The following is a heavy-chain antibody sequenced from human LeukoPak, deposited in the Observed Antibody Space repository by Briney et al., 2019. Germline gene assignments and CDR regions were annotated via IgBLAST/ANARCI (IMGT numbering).Heavy chain of an antibody. D-gene: IGHD2-15*01. J-gene: IGHJ4*02. CDR2: IYYSGST. CDR3: ARTDELPFIRFDY. Sequence: SETLSLTCTVSGGSISSSSYYWGWIRQPPGKGLEWIGSIYYSGSTYYNPSLKSRVTISVDTSKNQFSLKLSSVTAADTAVYYCARTDELPFIRFDYWGQGTLVTVSS. CDR1: GGSISSSSYY. V-gene: IGHV4-39*07.